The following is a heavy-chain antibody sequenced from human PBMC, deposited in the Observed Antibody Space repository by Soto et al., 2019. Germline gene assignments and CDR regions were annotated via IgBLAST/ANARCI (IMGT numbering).Heavy chain of an antibody. CDR2: IYYSGST. D-gene: IGHD2-2*01. J-gene: IGHJ6*03. CDR3: ARVVESVYYYYYMDV. CDR1: GGSISSGDYY. V-gene: IGHV4-30-4*01. Sequence: SETLSLTCTVSGGSISSGDYYWSWIRQPPGKGLEWIGYIYYSGSTYYNPSLKSRVTISVDTSKNQFSLKLSSVTAADTAVYYCARVVESVYYYYYMDVWGKGTTVTVSS.